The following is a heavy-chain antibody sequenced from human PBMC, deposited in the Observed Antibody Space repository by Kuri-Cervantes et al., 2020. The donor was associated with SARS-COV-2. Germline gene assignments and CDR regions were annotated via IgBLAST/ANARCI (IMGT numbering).Heavy chain of an antibody. CDR3: ASVQTSGYYLL. D-gene: IGHD3-22*01. Sequence: SVKVSCKASGGTFSSYAISWVRQAPGQGLEWMGRIIPILGIADYAQKFQGRVTVTADKSTSTAYMELSSLRSEDTAVYYCASVQTSGYYLLWGQGTLVTVSS. V-gene: IGHV1-69*04. CDR1: GGTFSSYA. J-gene: IGHJ4*02. CDR2: IIPILGIA.